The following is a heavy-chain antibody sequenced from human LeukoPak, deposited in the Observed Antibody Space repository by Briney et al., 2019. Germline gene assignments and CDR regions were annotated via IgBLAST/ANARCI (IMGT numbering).Heavy chain of an antibody. CDR1: GFTFTSSA. D-gene: IGHD3-22*01. CDR2: IVVGSGNT. J-gene: IGHJ4*02. Sequence: SVKVSCKASGFTFTSSAVQWVRQARGQRLEWIGWIVVGSGNTNYAQKFQERVTITRDMSTSTAYMELSSLRSEDTAVYYCAAGRRRYDSSGYWGQGTLVTVSS. CDR3: AAGRRRYDSSGY. V-gene: IGHV1-58*01.